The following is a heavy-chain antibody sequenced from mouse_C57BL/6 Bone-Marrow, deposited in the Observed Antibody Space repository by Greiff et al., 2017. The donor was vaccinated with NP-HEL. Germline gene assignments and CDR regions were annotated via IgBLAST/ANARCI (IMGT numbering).Heavy chain of an antibody. D-gene: IGHD2-3*01. Sequence: QAQFQQPGTELVKPGAPVKLSCKAFGYTFTSYWMHWVKQRLGQGLEWIGNINPSNGGTTYNEKSKRKATLTVDKSSSTAYMQLSSLTSEDSAVYYCARSRGYSDYFDYWGQGTTLTVSA. CDR2: INPSNGGT. CDR3: ARSRGYSDYFDY. J-gene: IGHJ2*01. CDR1: GYTFTSYW. V-gene: IGHV1-53*01.